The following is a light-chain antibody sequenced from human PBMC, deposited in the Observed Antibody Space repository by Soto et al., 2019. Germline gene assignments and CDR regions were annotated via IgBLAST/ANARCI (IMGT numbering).Light chain of an antibody. CDR2: GAS. CDR3: QQYGSSPRT. V-gene: IGKV3-20*01. CDR1: QSVGSSY. J-gene: IGKJ1*01. Sequence: EIVLTQSPGTLALSPGDRSTLSCRSSQSVGSSYLAWYQQRPGQAPRLLIYGASNRATGIPDRFSGSGSGTDFTLIISRLEPEDFAVYYCQQYGSSPRTFGQGTKVDIK.